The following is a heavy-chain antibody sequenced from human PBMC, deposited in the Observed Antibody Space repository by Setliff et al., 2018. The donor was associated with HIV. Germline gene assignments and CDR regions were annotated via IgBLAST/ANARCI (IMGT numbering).Heavy chain of an antibody. D-gene: IGHD3-22*01. CDR3: ARAPRGSYYDSSGYYLYYYYYYMDV. CDR1: GGSISSYY. J-gene: IGHJ6*03. CDR2: IYTSGST. Sequence: PSETLSLTCTVSGGSISSYYWSWIRQPPGKGLEWIGYIYTSGSTNYNPSLKSRVTISVDTSKNLFSLKLSSVTAADTAVYYCARAPRGSYYDSSGYYLYYYYYYMDVWGKGTTVTVSS. V-gene: IGHV4-4*08.